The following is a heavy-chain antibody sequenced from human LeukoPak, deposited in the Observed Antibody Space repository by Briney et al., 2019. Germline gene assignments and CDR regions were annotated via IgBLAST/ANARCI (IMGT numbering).Heavy chain of an antibody. CDR2: INHSGST. Sequence: SETLSLTCAVYGGSFSGYYWSWIRQPPEKGLEWIGEINHSGSTNYNPSLKSRVTISVDTSKNQFSLKLSSVTAADTAVYYCARGNYVDWFDPWGQGTQVTVSS. J-gene: IGHJ5*02. CDR3: ARGNYVDWFDP. D-gene: IGHD1-7*01. V-gene: IGHV4-34*01. CDR1: GGSFSGYY.